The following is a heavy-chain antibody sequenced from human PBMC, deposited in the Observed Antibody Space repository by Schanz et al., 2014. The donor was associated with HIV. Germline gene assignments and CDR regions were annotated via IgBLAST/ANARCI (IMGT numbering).Heavy chain of an antibody. CDR2: ISDRSDYL. Sequence: EVQLLEFGGGSVRPGESLRLSCAASGFTFNSYAMNALSWVRQAPGRGLEWVSSISDRSDYLHYADSVKGRFTISRDNAKNSLYLQMSSMRAEDTAVYYCAKVTPLRCLDYWGQGTLVTVSS. CDR3: AKVTPLRCLDY. V-gene: IGHV3-21*02. CDR1: GFTFNSYA. J-gene: IGHJ4*02. D-gene: IGHD4-17*01.